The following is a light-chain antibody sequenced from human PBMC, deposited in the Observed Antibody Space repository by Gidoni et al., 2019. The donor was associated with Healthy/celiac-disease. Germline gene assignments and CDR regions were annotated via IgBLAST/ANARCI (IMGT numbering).Light chain of an antibody. Sequence: IQMTQPPSTLSASVGDRVTITCRASLSISSWLAWYQQKPGKAPKLLIYDASSLESGVPSRFSGSGSGTEFTLTISSLQPDDFATYYCQQYNSYLWTFGQGTKVEIK. J-gene: IGKJ1*01. CDR2: DAS. V-gene: IGKV1-5*01. CDR3: QQYNSYLWT. CDR1: LSISSW.